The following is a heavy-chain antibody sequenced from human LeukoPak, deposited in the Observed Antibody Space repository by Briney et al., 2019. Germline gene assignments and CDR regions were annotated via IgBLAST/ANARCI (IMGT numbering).Heavy chain of an antibody. Sequence: SQTLSLTCTVSGGSISSGDYYWSWIRQPPGKGLEWIGYIYYSGSTYYNPSLKSRVTISVDTSKNQFSLKLSSVTAADTAAYYCARAPVFGVVIKPFWAFDIWGQGTMVTVSS. CDR3: ARAPVFGVVIKPFWAFDI. J-gene: IGHJ3*02. V-gene: IGHV4-30-4*08. D-gene: IGHD3-3*01. CDR2: IYYSGST. CDR1: GGSISSGDYY.